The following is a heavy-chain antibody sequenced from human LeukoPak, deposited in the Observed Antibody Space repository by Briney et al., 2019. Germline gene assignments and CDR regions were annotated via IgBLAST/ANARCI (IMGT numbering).Heavy chain of an antibody. J-gene: IGHJ4*02. D-gene: IGHD3-22*01. CDR1: GFTFSSYS. CDR2: ISSSSSYI. Sequence: GGSLRLSCAASGFTFSSYSMNWVRQAPGKGLEWVSSISSSSSYIYYADSVKGRFTISRDNAKNSLYLQMNSLRAEDTAVYYCARDPDYFGSSGYYYVGGGFDYWGQGTLVTVSS. CDR3: ARDPDYFGSSGYYYVGGGFDY. V-gene: IGHV3-21*01.